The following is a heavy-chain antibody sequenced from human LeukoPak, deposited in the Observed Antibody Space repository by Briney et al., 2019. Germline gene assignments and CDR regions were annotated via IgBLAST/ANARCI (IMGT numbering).Heavy chain of an antibody. D-gene: IGHD6-13*01. Sequence: GGSLRLSCAASGFTFSNYAVHWVRQAPGKGLERVAVISFDGNNKYYADSVKGRFTISRDNSKNTLYLQMNSLRPEDTAVYYCARGHIAAAGTNWFDPWGQGTLVTVSS. CDR1: GFTFSNYA. CDR3: ARGHIAAAGTNWFDP. CDR2: ISFDGNNK. J-gene: IGHJ5*02. V-gene: IGHV3-30*04.